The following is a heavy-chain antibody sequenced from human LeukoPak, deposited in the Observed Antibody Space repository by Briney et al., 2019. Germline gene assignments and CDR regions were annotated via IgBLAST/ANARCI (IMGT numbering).Heavy chain of an antibody. CDR2: IYSGDNT. Sequence: GGSQRLSCAASGFTVSNNYMSWVRQAPGKGQEWVSVIYSGDNTYYVESVKGRFTISRDNSKNTLFLQMNRLRAEDTAVYYCAGRRVLDASFDYWGQGTLVTVSS. J-gene: IGHJ4*02. D-gene: IGHD3-16*01. V-gene: IGHV3-66*02. CDR3: AGRRVLDASFDY. CDR1: GFTVSNNY.